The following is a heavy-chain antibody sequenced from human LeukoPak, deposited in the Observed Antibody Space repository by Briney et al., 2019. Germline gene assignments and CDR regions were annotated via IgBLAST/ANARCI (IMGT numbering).Heavy chain of an antibody. V-gene: IGHV1-69*13. CDR2: IITIFGTP. D-gene: IGHD5-18*01. J-gene: IGHJ6*03. Sequence: SVKVSCKASGYTFTSYDINWVRQATGQGLEWMGGIITIFGTPNYAQKFQGRVTITADESTSTAYMELSSLRSEDTAVYYCAITASRYSYGLGTYYYNYYMDVWGKGTTVTISS. CDR3: AITASRYSYGLGTYYYNYYMDV. CDR1: GYTFTSYD.